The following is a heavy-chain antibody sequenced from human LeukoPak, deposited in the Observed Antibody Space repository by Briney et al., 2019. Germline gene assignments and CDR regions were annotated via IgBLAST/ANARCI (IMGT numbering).Heavy chain of an antibody. V-gene: IGHV1-46*01. CDR3: AREGFWGLTTPGADAFDI. D-gene: IGHD2-15*01. CDR2: INPSGGST. Sequence: ASVKVSCKASGYNFTGYYLHWVRQAPGQGLEWMGIINPSGGSTSYAQKFQGRVTMTRDMSTSTVYMELSSLRSDDTAVYYCAREGFWGLTTPGADAFDIWGQGTMVTVSS. CDR1: GYNFTGYY. J-gene: IGHJ3*02.